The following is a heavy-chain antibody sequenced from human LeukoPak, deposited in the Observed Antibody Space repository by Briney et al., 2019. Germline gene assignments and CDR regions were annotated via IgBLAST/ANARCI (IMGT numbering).Heavy chain of an antibody. CDR1: GFTFRDYD. D-gene: IGHD3-10*01. V-gene: IGHV3-30*02. CDR3: ARGPMVRGVKDYNYYMDV. J-gene: IGHJ6*03. CDR2: IRYDGKNQ. Sequence: GGSLRLSCATSGFTFRDYDMHWVRQAPGKGLEWVSMIRYDGKNQYYVESVKGRFTFSRDNTKNTLYLQMDGLRVEDTAMYYCARGPMVRGVKDYNYYMDVWGKGTTVTVSS.